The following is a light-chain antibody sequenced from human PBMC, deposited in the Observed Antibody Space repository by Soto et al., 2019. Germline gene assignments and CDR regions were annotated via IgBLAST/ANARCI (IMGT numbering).Light chain of an antibody. CDR2: AAS. J-gene: IGKJ3*01. CDR3: QKYSSVLV. Sequence: DIQMTQSPTSLSASVGDRVTITCRASQDIRNFVAWYQQKPGKAPKLLIYAASTLQSGVPSRFSASGSGTDFPLTSNGPQPQYVATYSCQKYSSVLVFGPGTQVEIK. V-gene: IGKV1-27*01. CDR1: QDIRNF.